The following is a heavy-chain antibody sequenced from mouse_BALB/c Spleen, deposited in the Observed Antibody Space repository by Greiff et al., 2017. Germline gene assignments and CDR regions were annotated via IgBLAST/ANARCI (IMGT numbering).Heavy chain of an antibody. J-gene: IGHJ4*01. CDR1: GFTFSSFG. V-gene: IGHV5-17*02. D-gene: IGHD2-1*01. CDR2: ISSGSSTI. Sequence: EVQLVESGGGLVQPGGSRKLSCAASGFTFSSFGMHWVRQAPEKGLEWVAYISSGSSTIYYADTVKGRFTISRDNPKNTLFLQMTSLRSEDTAMYYCARSGGNFYYAMDYWGQGTSGTVSS. CDR3: ARSGGNFYYAMDY.